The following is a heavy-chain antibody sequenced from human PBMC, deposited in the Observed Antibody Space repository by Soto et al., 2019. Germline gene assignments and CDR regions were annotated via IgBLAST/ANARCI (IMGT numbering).Heavy chain of an antibody. J-gene: IGHJ5*02. V-gene: IGHV3-30*03. CDR1: GFTFSSYG. CDR3: ATTYYDILTGYNPRAP. Sequence: RLSCAASGFTFSSYGMHWVRQAPGKGLEWVAVISYDGSNKYYADSVKGRFTISRDNSKNTLYLQMNSLRAEDTAVYYCATTYYDILTGYNPRAPWGQGTLVTVSS. D-gene: IGHD3-9*01. CDR2: ISYDGSNK.